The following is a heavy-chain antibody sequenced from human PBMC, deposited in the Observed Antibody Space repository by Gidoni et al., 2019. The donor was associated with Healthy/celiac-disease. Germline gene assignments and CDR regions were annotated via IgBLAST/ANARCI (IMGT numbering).Heavy chain of an antibody. Sequence: QVQLVQSGAEVKKPGASVTVSCKASGYTFTSYYMHWVRQAPGQGLEWMGIINPSGGSTSYAQKFQGRVTMTRDTSTSTVYMELSSLRSEDTAVYYCARDLKLGYSYGWYYFDYWGQGTLVTVSS. J-gene: IGHJ4*02. CDR1: GYTFTSYY. V-gene: IGHV1-46*01. D-gene: IGHD5-18*01. CDR3: ARDLKLGYSYGWYYFDY. CDR2: INPSGGST.